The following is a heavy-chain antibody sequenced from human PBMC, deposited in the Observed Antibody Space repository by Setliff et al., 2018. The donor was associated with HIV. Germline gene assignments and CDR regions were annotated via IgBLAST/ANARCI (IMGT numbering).Heavy chain of an antibody. V-gene: IGHV4-39*07. CDR2: IFYTGNT. D-gene: IGHD2-8*01. CDR3: VRDAEGVAAGAIYFYMDV. J-gene: IGHJ6*03. Sequence: SETLSLTCSVSGGSISSSTYYWGWIRQPPGKGLEWIGDIFYTGNTYYNPSLKSRVAMSIDTSKNQVSLRLSAVTAADTALYYCVRDAEGVAAGAIYFYMDVWGKGTTVTVSS. CDR1: GGSISSSTYY.